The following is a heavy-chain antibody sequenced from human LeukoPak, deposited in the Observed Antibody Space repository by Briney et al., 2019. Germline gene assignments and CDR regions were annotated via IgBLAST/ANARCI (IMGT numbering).Heavy chain of an antibody. CDR1: GDSISTSSYH. V-gene: IGHV4-39*01. J-gene: IGHJ4*02. Sequence: SETLSLTCTVSGDSISTSSYHWGWIRQPPGKGLEWIGSIFYSGSTYYNLSLKSRVTISVDTSKNQFSLKLTSVTAADTAVYYCARRPSRIGTTGPPDYYFDYWGQGTLVTVSS. CDR2: IFYSGST. D-gene: IGHD6-13*01. CDR3: ARRPSRIGTTGPPDYYFDY.